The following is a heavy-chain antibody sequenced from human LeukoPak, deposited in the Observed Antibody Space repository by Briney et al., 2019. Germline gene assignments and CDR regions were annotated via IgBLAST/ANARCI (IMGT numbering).Heavy chain of an antibody. CDR2: IYYSGST. V-gene: IGHV4-30-4*08. CDR1: GGSISSGDYY. CDR3: ARDADYDFWSGPI. J-gene: IGHJ4*02. D-gene: IGHD3-3*01. Sequence: SQTLSLTCTVSGGSISSGDYYWSWIRQPPGKGLEWIGYIYYSGSTYYNPSLKSRVTIPVDTSKNQFSLKLSSVTAADTAVYYCARDADYDFWSGPIWGQGTLVTVSS.